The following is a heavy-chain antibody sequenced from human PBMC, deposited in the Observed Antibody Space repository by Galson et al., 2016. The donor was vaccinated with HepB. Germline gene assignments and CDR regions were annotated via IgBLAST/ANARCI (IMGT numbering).Heavy chain of an antibody. D-gene: IGHD3-10*01. CDR2: IDWEAET. CDR3: ARIGYYGSGRPFDH. J-gene: IGHJ4*02. V-gene: IGHV2-70*01. Sequence: PALVKPTQTLTLTCAFSGFSLKTTGTCVGCIRQPPGKALEWLALIDWEAETYSTAFLKTRLTISRDTSENQVVLTMTNMDLVDTATYYCARIGYYGSGRPFDHWGQGTLVTVSS. CDR1: GFSLKTTGTC.